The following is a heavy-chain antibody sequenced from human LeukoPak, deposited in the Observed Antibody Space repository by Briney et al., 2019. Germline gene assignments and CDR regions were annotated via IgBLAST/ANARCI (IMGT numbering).Heavy chain of an antibody. Sequence: GGSLRLSCAASGFTFSSYSMNWVRRAPGKGLEWVSYIGSSSSTIYYADSVKGRFTISRDNAKNSLYLQMNSLRAEDTAVYYCASFTVTTRILEGTLVDYWGQGTLVTVSS. CDR2: IGSSSSTI. D-gene: IGHD4-17*01. CDR3: ASFTVTTRILEGTLVDY. V-gene: IGHV3-48*01. CDR1: GFTFSSYS. J-gene: IGHJ4*02.